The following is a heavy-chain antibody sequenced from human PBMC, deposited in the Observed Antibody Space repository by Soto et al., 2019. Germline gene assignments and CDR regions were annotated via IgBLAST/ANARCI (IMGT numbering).Heavy chain of an antibody. CDR1: GASISSSSFH. D-gene: IGHD4-17*01. CDR2: IYYSGST. CDR3: AGPTVTPHYGMDV. J-gene: IGHJ6*02. V-gene: IGHV4-39*07. Sequence: SETLSLTCTVSGASISSSSFHWGWIRKPPGKGLEWIGSIYYSGSTYYSPSLKSRVTISVDTSKNQFSLKLSSVTAADTAVYYCAGPTVTPHYGMDVWGQGTTVT.